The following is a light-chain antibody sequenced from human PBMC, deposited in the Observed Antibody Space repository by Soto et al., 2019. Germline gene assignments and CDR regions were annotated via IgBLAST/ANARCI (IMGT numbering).Light chain of an antibody. Sequence: QAVVTQPPSVSGAPGQRVTISCTGSSSNIGAGYDVHWYRHLPGTAPKLLIYVNSNRPSGVPDRFSGSKSGTSASLAITGLQAEDEADYYCQSYDNSLSGSRVFGGGTKVTVL. V-gene: IGLV1-40*01. CDR1: SSNIGAGYD. J-gene: IGLJ3*02. CDR3: QSYDNSLSGSRV. CDR2: VNS.